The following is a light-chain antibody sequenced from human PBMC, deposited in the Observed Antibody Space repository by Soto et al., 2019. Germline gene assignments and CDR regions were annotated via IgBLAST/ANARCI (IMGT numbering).Light chain of an antibody. J-gene: IGLJ1*01. CDR2: EGT. Sequence: QSFLTQPASVSGSPGQSITISCEGPSSDVGTYNLVSWYQQHPDKAPKVILYEGTKRPSGVSPRFSGSQSGNTASLTISGLQAEDEAVYFCYSFAGSNTFSYVFGPGTKVTVL. CDR3: YSFAGSNTFSYV. CDR1: SSDVGTYNL. V-gene: IGLV2-23*03.